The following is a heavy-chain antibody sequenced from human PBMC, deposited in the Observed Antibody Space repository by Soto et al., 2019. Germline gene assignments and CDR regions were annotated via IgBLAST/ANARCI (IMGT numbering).Heavy chain of an antibody. D-gene: IGHD6-19*01. Sequence: ASVKVSCKASGYNFTSYGISWVRQAPGQGLEWMGWISPHNDRTKYARRFQDRVTMTPETPTSTVYMELGSLRSDDTAVYYCARDLYYSSGRYFDHDAFDIWGQGTVVTVSS. V-gene: IGHV1-18*01. J-gene: IGHJ3*02. CDR2: ISPHNDRT. CDR1: GYNFTSYG. CDR3: ARDLYYSSGRYFDHDAFDI.